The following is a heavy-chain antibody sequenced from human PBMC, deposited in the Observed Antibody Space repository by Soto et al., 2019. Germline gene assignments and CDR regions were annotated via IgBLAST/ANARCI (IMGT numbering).Heavy chain of an antibody. D-gene: IGHD4-4*01. CDR2: IYYSGST. J-gene: IGHJ6*02. V-gene: IGHV4-59*01. CDR1: GGSISSYY. Sequence: PSETLSLTCTVSGGSISSYYWSWIRQPPGKGLEWIGYIYYSGSTNYNPSLKSRVTISVDTSKNQFSLKLSSVTAADTAVYYCARCNLMTTPSVCGMDVWGQGTTVTVSS. CDR3: ARCNLMTTPSVCGMDV.